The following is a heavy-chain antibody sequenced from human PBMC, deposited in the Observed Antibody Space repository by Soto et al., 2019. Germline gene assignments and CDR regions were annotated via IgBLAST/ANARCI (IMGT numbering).Heavy chain of an antibody. V-gene: IGHV1-69*12. CDR2: IIPIFGTA. J-gene: IGHJ3*02. D-gene: IGHD5-12*01. CDR1: GGTFSSYA. Sequence: QVQLVQSGAEVKKPGSSVKVSCKASGGTFSSYAISWVRQAPGQGLEWMGGIIPIFGTANYAQKYQGRVTITADESTSTAYMELSSLRSEDTTVYYCARGRDGYKDDAFDIWGQGTMVTVSS. CDR3: ARGRDGYKDDAFDI.